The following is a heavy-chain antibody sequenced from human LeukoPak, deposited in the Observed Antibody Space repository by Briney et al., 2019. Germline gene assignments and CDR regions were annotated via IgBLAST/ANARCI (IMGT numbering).Heavy chain of an antibody. CDR2: IRYDGSNK. CDR1: GFTFSSYG. V-gene: IGHV3-30*02. CDR3: AKERLRLGELSPFDY. J-gene: IGHJ4*02. D-gene: IGHD3-16*02. Sequence: GGSLRLSCAASGFTFSSYGMHWVRQAPGKGLEWVAFIRYDGSNKYYADSVKGRFTISRDNSKNTVYLQMNSLRAEDTALYYCAKERLRLGELSPFDYWGQGTLVTVSS.